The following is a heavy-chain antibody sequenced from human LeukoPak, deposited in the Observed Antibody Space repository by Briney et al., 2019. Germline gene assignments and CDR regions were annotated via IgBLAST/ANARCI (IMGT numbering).Heavy chain of an antibody. CDR3: ARARVAVAGEDYFDY. J-gene: IGHJ4*02. CDR1: GGSISSSSYY. V-gene: IGHV4-39*01. Sequence: SETLSLTCTVSGGSISSSSYYWGWIRQPPGKGLEWIGSIYYSGSTYYNPSLKSRVAISVDTSKNQFSLKLSSVIAADTAVYYCARARVAVAGEDYFDYWGQGTLVTVSS. CDR2: IYYSGST. D-gene: IGHD6-19*01.